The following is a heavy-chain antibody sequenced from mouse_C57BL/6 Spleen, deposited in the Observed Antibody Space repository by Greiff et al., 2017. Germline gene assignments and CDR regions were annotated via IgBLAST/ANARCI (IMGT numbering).Heavy chain of an antibody. D-gene: IGHD4-1*01. CDR3: ARNWTGYFDV. CDR2: ISSGSSTI. V-gene: IGHV5-17*01. CDR1: GFTFSDYG. Sequence: DVKLVESGGGLVKPGGSLKLSCAASGFTFSDYGMHWVRQAPEKGLEWVAYISSGSSTIYYADTVKGRFTLSRDNSTNTPFLQMTSLRSEDTAMYYCARNWTGYFDVWGTGTTVTVSS. J-gene: IGHJ1*03.